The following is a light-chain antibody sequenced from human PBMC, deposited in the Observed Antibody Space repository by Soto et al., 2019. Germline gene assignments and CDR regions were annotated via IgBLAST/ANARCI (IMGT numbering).Light chain of an antibody. CDR2: EVS. CDR3: SSDTLRHTLVL. V-gene: IGLV2-14*01. Sequence: QSALTQPASVSGSPGQSITISCTGTSSDVGGYNFVSWYQQHPGKAPRLIIYEVSSRPSGVSYRFSGSKSGNTASLTISGLQAEDEADYSCSSDTLRHTLVLFGGATKLTVL. CDR1: SSDVGGYNF. J-gene: IGLJ3*02.